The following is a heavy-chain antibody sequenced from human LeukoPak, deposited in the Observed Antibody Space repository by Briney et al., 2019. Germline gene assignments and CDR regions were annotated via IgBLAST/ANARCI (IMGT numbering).Heavy chain of an antibody. CDR1: GFTFSTFT. J-gene: IGHJ4*02. V-gene: IGHV3-21*04. CDR2: ISSSSSYI. CDR3: AKEGLNIATRDFFDS. Sequence: GGSLRLSCVVSGFTFSTFTMNWVRQAPGKGLEWVSCISSSSSYIYYADSVKGRFTISRDNAKNSLYLQMNSLRAEDTAVYYCAKEGLNIATRDFFDSWGQGTLVTVSS. D-gene: IGHD6-6*01.